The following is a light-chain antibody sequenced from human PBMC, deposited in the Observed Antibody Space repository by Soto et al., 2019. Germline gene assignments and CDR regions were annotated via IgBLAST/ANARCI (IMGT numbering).Light chain of an antibody. CDR2: DAS. CDR1: QSISSW. CDR3: QQYNSYRT. V-gene: IGKV1-5*01. J-gene: IGKJ1*01. Sequence: DIQMTQSPSTLSASVGDRVTITCRASQSISSWLAWYQQKPGKAPKLLIYDASSLESGVPSRFSGSGSGTEFTLTISSLQPDDFANYYCQQYNSYRTFGQGTKV.